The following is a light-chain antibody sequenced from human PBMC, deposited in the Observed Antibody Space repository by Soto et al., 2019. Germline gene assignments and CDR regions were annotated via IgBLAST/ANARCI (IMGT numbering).Light chain of an antibody. J-gene: IGKJ5*01. CDR2: DAS. V-gene: IGKV3-11*01. CDR3: QQRRDWPLT. Sequence: EIVFTQSPATLSLSPGGRATLSCRASQSVGSYLAWYQHKPGQAPRLLIYDASNRATGIPARFSGSGSGTDFTLTISSLEPEDFAVYYCQQRRDWPLTFGQGTRLEIK. CDR1: QSVGSY.